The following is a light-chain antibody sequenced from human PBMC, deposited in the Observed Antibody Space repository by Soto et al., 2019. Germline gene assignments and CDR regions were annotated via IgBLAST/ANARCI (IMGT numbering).Light chain of an antibody. CDR2: RAS. Sequence: EIVLTQSPGTLSLSPGERATLSCRASQSVSSNSLTWYQQKPGQAPRLLIYRASSRATGIPDRFSGSGSGTGFTLTISRLEPEDFAVYYCQQYGSSPFTFGPGTKVDIK. CDR3: QQYGSSPFT. V-gene: IGKV3-20*01. CDR1: QSVSSNS. J-gene: IGKJ3*01.